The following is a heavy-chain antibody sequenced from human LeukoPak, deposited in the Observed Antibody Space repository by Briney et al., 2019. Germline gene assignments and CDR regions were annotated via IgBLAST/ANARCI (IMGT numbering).Heavy chain of an antibody. CDR2: ISASGGST. V-gene: IGHV3-23*01. Sequence: PGGSLRLSCAASGFTFSSYAMSWVRQAPGKGLEWVSAISASGGSTYYADSVKGRFTISRDYSKNSLYLQMNSLRAEDTALYYCAKDLRGYSYGPRYYYYGMDVWGQGTTVTVSS. CDR3: AKDLRGYSYGPRYYYYGMDV. CDR1: GFTFSSYA. J-gene: IGHJ6*02. D-gene: IGHD5-18*01.